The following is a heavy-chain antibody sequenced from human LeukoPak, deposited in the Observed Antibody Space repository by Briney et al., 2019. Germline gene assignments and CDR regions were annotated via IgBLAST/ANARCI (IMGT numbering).Heavy chain of an antibody. D-gene: IGHD6-13*01. CDR1: GYTFTSYY. CDR2: INPSGGST. J-gene: IGHJ6*02. CDR3: ATGITGYSSSWYYYYYGMDV. Sequence: ASVKASCKASGYTFTSYYMHWVRQAPGQGLEWMGRINPSGGSTSYAQKFQGRVTMTRDTSTSTVYMELSSLRSEDTAVYYCATGITGYSSSWYYYYYGMDVWGQGTTVTVSS. V-gene: IGHV1-46*01.